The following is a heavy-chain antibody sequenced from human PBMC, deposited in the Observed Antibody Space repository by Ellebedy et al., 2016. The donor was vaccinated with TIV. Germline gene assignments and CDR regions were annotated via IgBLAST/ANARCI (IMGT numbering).Heavy chain of an antibody. J-gene: IGHJ6*02. CDR3: GRELGMGRGAMDV. D-gene: IGHD7-27*01. V-gene: IGHV1-18*04. Sequence: AASVKVSCKASGYTFTSYGISWVRQAPGQGLEWMGWISAYNGNTNYAQKFQGRASMTTDASTNTVHLELMRLNFDDTAVYYCGRELGMGRGAMDVWGQGTTVTVSS. CDR2: ISAYNGNT. CDR1: GYTFTSYG.